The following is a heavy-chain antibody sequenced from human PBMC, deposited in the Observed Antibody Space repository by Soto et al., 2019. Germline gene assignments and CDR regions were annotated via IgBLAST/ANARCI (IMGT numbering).Heavy chain of an antibody. CDR3: ARCSGGRCYSGDGMDV. Sequence: GESLKISCKGSGYSFTRYWIGWVRQMPGKGLEWMAIIYPGDSDTRYSPSFQGQVTISADKSISTAYLQWSSLKASDTAMYYCARCSGGRCYSGDGMDVWGQGTTVTVSS. J-gene: IGHJ6*02. CDR1: GYSFTRYW. D-gene: IGHD2-15*01. V-gene: IGHV5-51*01. CDR2: IYPGDSDT.